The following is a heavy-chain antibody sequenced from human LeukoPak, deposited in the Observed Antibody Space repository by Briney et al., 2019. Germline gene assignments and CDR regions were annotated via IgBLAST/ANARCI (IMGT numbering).Heavy chain of an antibody. CDR2: INHSEST. Sequence: KPSETLSLTCAVYGGSFSGYYWSWIRQPPGKGLEWIGEINHSESTNYNPSLKSRVTISVDTSKNQFSLKLSSVTAADTAVYYCARVGSSSGWVLLSWGQGTLVTVSS. CDR3: ARVGSSSGWVLLS. V-gene: IGHV4-34*01. J-gene: IGHJ4*02. CDR1: GGSFSGYY. D-gene: IGHD6-19*01.